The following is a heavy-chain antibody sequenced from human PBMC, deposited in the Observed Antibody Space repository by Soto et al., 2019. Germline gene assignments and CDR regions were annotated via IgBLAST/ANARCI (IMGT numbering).Heavy chain of an antibody. V-gene: IGHV4-4*07. J-gene: IGHJ5*02. CDR1: GGTISGYY. Sequence: PSETLLTCTVTGGTISGYYWTWIRQSAGGGLEWIGRIYSSGSTNYNPSLKSRVTISLDTSMNHFSLRLSSVTAADTAVYYCARGQRFSDWFDPWGQGTLVTVSS. D-gene: IGHD3-3*01. CDR2: IYSSGST. CDR3: ARGQRFSDWFDP.